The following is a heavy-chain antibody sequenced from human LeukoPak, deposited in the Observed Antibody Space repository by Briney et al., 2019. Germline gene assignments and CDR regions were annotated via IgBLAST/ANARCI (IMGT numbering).Heavy chain of an antibody. Sequence: GGSLRLSCAAYGFTFSSYGMHWVRQAPGKGLEWVAFIRYDGSNKYYADSVKGRFTISRDNSKNTLYLQMNSLRAEDTAVYYCATSLLRFLEWFAGYWGQGTLVTVSS. V-gene: IGHV3-30*02. J-gene: IGHJ4*02. CDR2: IRYDGSNK. CDR3: ATSLLRFLEWFAGY. D-gene: IGHD3-3*01. CDR1: GFTFSSYG.